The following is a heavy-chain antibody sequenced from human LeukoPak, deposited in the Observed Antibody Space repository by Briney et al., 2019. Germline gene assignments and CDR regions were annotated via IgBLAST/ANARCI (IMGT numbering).Heavy chain of an antibody. CDR3: AKAPGVAEDSSSPQPFDY. Sequence: GGSLRLSCAASGFTFSSYAMSWVRQAPGKGLEWVSAISGSGGSTYYAGSVKGRFTISRDNSKNTLYLQMNSLRAEDTAVYYCAKAPGVAEDSSSPQPFDYWGQGTLVTVSS. CDR1: GFTFSSYA. CDR2: ISGSGGST. V-gene: IGHV3-23*01. D-gene: IGHD6-13*01. J-gene: IGHJ4*02.